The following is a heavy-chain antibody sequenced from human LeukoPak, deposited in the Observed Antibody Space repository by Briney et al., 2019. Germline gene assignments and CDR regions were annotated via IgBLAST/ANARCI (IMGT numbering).Heavy chain of an antibody. CDR1: GYTFTSYD. CDR2: MNPNSGNT. D-gene: IGHD6-6*01. J-gene: IGHJ4*02. Sequence: ASVKVSCKASGYTFTSYDINWVRQATGQGLERVGWMNPNSGNTGYAQKFQGRVTMTRNTSISTAYMELSSLRSEDTAVYYCARVRGVAARPFDYWGQGTLVTVSS. CDR3: ARVRGVAARPFDY. V-gene: IGHV1-8*01.